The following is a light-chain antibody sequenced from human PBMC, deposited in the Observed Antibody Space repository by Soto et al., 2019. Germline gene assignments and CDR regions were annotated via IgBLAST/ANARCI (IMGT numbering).Light chain of an antibody. CDR1: RSNIGSNT. V-gene: IGLV1-44*01. CDR3: AAWDDSLDGYV. J-gene: IGLJ1*01. CDR2: SNN. Sequence: QAVVTQPPSASGTPGQRVTISCSGSRSNIGSNTVSWYQQLPGTAPKLVIHSNNQRPSGVPDRFSGSKSGTSASLAISGLQSKHEADYYCAAWDDSLDGYVFGTGTKLTVL.